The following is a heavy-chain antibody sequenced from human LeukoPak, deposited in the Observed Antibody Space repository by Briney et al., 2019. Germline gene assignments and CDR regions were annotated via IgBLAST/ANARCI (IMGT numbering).Heavy chain of an antibody. CDR2: IYYSGST. CDR3: ARGIAAAGTLSYWYFDY. V-gene: IGHV4-39*07. Sequence: SETLSLTCTVSGGSISSSSYYWGWIRQPPGKGLEWIGSIYYSGSTYYNPSLKSRVTISVDTSKNQFSLKLSSVTAADTAVYYCARGIAAAGTLSYWYFDYWGQGTLVTVSS. J-gene: IGHJ4*02. D-gene: IGHD6-13*01. CDR1: GGSISSSSYY.